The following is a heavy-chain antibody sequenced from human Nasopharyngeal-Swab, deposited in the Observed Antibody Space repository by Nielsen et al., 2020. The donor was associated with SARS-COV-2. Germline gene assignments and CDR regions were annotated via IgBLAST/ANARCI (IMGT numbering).Heavy chain of an antibody. Sequence: GSSLKISCAASGFSISGYWMHWVRPAPGKGLVWVARISSYGGAHYADSATGRFTISRDNAKNTVYLQMNSLRDEDTAVYYCLRGMAGYGWFDPWGQGILVTVSS. D-gene: IGHD2-2*03. V-gene: IGHV3-74*01. CDR1: GFSISGYW. CDR3: LRGMAGYGWFDP. J-gene: IGHJ5*02. CDR2: ISSYGGA.